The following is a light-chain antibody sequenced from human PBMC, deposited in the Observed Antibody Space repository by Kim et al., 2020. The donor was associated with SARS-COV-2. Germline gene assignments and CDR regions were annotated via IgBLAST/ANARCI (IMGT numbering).Light chain of an antibody. CDR2: SAS. CDR3: QQYDKWPLT. V-gene: IGKV3-15*01. CDR1: QSVSRG. Sequence: SVSPGERATLSCRASQSVSRGLAWYQQKPGQAPRLLIYSASTRATGIPARFSGSGSGTEFTLTISSLQSEDFAVYSCQQYDKWPLTFGGGTKVEI. J-gene: IGKJ4*01.